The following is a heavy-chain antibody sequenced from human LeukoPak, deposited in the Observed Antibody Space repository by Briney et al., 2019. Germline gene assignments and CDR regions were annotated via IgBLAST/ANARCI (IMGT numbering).Heavy chain of an antibody. CDR2: ISHSGIT. J-gene: IGHJ6*02. D-gene: IGHD5-18*01. V-gene: IGHV4-59*01. CDR3: VRILMGYTYGSPDANYYYGMDV. Sequence: SETLSLTCTVSGVSIDRYYWSWIRQPPGKGLEWIGYISHSGITKYNASLKSRVTISVDTSKKQFSLKMNSVTAADTAVYYCVRILMGYTYGSPDANYYYGMDVWGQGTTASVSS. CDR1: GVSIDRYY.